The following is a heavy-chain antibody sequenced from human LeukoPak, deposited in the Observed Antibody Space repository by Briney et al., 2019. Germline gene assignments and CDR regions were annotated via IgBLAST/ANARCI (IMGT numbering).Heavy chain of an antibody. CDR3: ARVSLFDSSGYDYSYGMDV. CDR1: EDSVSSNSAA. CDR2: TYYRSKWYN. V-gene: IGHV6-1*01. J-gene: IGHJ6*02. D-gene: IGHD3-22*01. Sequence: SQTLSLTCAISEDSVSSNSAAWNWIRQSPSRGLEWLGRTYYRSKWYNDYAVSVKSRITINPDTAKNQLSLQLNSVTPEDTAVYYCARVSLFDSSGYDYSYGMDVWGQGTTVTVSS.